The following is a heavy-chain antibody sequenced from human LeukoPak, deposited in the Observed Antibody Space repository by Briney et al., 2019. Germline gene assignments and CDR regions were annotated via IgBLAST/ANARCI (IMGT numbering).Heavy chain of an antibody. D-gene: IGHD2-15*01. CDR1: GGSISSYY. CDR3: ASTQGYCSGGSCYFPIDY. CDR2: IYYSGST. Sequence: PSETLSLTCTVSGGSISSYYWSWIRQPPGKGLEWIGYIYYSGSTNYNPSLKSRVTISVDTSKNQFSLKLSSVTAADTAVYYCASTQGYCSGGSCYFPIDYWGQGTLVTVSS. V-gene: IGHV4-59*01. J-gene: IGHJ4*02.